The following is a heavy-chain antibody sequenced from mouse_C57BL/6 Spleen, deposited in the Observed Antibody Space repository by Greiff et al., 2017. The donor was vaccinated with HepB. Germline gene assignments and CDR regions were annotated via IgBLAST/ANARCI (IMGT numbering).Heavy chain of an antibody. CDR3: ARGDYWYFDV. CDR1: GYSITSGYD. Sequence: EVQLVESGPGMVKPSQSLSLTCTVTGYSITSGYDWHWIRHFPGNKLEWMGYISYSGSTNYNPSLKSRISITHDTSKNHFFLKLNSVTTEDTATYYCARGDYWYFDVWGTGTTVTVSS. J-gene: IGHJ1*03. V-gene: IGHV3-1*01. CDR2: ISYSGST.